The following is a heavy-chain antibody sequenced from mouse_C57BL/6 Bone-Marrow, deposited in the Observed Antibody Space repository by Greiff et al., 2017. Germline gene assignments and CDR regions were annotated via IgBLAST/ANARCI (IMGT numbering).Heavy chain of an antibody. CDR3: ARGDYYGSSRYFDV. J-gene: IGHJ1*03. CDR1: GYTFTSYW. Sequence: VQLQQPGAELVKPGASVKMSCKASGYTFTSYWITWVKQRPGQGLEWIGDIYPGSGSTNYNEKFKSKATLTVDTSSSTAYMPLSSLTSEDSAVYYCARGDYYGSSRYFDVWGTGTTVTVSS. CDR2: IYPGSGST. D-gene: IGHD1-1*01. V-gene: IGHV1-55*01.